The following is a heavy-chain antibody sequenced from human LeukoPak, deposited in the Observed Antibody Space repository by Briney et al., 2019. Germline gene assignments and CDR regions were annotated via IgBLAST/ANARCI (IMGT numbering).Heavy chain of an antibody. CDR1: GDSVNDYY. CDR3: ARGGARGSSAFDV. Sequence: SETLSLTCTVSGDSVNDYYWNWIRQPPGTGLEWIGYIYYSGSTDYNPSLKSRVTTSRDTSMSQCSLRLKSVTAADTAVYYCARGGARGSSAFDVGGQGTLVIVSA. D-gene: IGHD3-10*01. J-gene: IGHJ3*01. CDR2: IYYSGST. V-gene: IGHV4-59*02.